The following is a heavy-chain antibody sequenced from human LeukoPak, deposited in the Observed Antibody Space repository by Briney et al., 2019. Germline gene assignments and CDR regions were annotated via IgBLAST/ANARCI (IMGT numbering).Heavy chain of an antibody. CDR1: GYTLTELS. Sequence: ASVKVSCKVSGYTLTELSMHWVRQAPGKGLEWMGGFDPEDGETIYAQKFQGRVTMTEDTSTDTAYMELSSLRSEDTAVYYCATEMKGYYYDSSGYYNHFDYWGQGTLVTVSS. CDR2: FDPEDGET. D-gene: IGHD3-22*01. V-gene: IGHV1-24*01. J-gene: IGHJ4*02. CDR3: ATEMKGYYYDSSGYYNHFDY.